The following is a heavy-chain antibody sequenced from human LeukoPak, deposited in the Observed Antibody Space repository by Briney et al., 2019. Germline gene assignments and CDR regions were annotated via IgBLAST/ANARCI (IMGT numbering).Heavy chain of an antibody. CDR3: ARELSGDQDAFDI. CDR2: INPNSGGT. Sequence: ASVKVSCKASGYTFTGNYMHWVRQAPGQGLEWMGWINPNSGGTNYAQKLKGRVTMTRDTSISTAYMELSRLRSDDTAVYYCARELSGDQDAFDIWGQGTMVTVSS. CDR1: GYTFTGNY. D-gene: IGHD4-17*01. J-gene: IGHJ3*02. V-gene: IGHV1-2*02.